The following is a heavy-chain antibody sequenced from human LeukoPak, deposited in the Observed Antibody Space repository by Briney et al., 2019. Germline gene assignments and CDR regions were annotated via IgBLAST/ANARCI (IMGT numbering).Heavy chain of an antibody. V-gene: IGHV1-46*01. D-gene: IGHD3-10*01. Sequence: ASVKVSCKASGYTFTSYYMHWVRQAPGQGLEWMGIINPNGGSTSYAQKFQGRVTMTRNISTSTVYMELSSLRSEDTAVYYCARGRVRFGELTDLDYWGQGTLVTGSS. J-gene: IGHJ4*02. CDR3: ARGRVRFGELTDLDY. CDR2: INPNGGST. CDR1: GYTFTSYY.